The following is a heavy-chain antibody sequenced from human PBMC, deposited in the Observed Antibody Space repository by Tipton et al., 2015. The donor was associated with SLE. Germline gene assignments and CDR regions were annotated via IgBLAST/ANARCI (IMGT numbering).Heavy chain of an antibody. CDR3: ARVHPIVVVPAANDY. CDR2: IKQDGSEK. V-gene: IGHV3-7*03. J-gene: IGHJ4*02. Sequence: SLRLSCAASGFTFSSYWMSWVRQAPGKGLEWVANIKQDGSEKYYVDSVKGRFTISRDNAKNLLYLQMNSLRAEDTAVYYCARVHPIVVVPAANDYWGQGTLVTVSS. CDR1: GFTFSSYW. D-gene: IGHD2-2*01.